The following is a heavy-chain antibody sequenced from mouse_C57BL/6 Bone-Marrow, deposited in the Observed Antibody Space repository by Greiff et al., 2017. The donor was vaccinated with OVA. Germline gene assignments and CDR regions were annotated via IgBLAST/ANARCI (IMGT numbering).Heavy chain of an antibody. CDR2: ISSGSSTI. CDR1: GFTFSDYG. CDR3: ARRDYDGNWYFDV. V-gene: IGHV5-17*03. J-gene: IGHJ1*03. Sequence: EVKLMESGGGLVKPGGSLKLSCAASGFTFSDYGMHWVRQAPEKGLEWVAYISSGSSTIYYADTVKGRFTISRENAKNTLYLEMSSLRSEDTAMYYCARRDYDGNWYFDVWGTGTTVTVSS. D-gene: IGHD2-4*01.